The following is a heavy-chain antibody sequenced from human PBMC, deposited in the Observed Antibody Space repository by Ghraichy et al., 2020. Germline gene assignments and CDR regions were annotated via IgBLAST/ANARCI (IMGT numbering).Heavy chain of an antibody. CDR3: ARVRLLWFGGTYYYYYGMDV. Sequence: SETLSLTCAVYGGSFSGYYWSWIRQPPGKGLEWIGEINHSGSTNYNPSLKSRVTISVDTSKNQFSLKLSSVTAADTAVYYCARVRLLWFGGTYYYYYGMDVWGQGTTVTVSS. CDR1: GGSFSGYY. J-gene: IGHJ6*02. CDR2: INHSGST. V-gene: IGHV4-34*01. D-gene: IGHD3-10*01.